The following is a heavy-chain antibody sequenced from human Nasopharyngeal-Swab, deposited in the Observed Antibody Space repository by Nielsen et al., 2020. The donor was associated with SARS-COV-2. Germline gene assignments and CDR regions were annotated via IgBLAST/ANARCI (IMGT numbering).Heavy chain of an antibody. CDR2: TSANNGNT. CDR1: GYTFINYG. V-gene: IGHV1-18*01. CDR3: ARDQWLVHYFDY. Sequence: ASVKVSCKASGYTFINYGLSWVRQAPGQGLEWVGWTSANNGNTNYAQKFRGRVTMTTDTSTSTAYMELRSLRSDDTAIYYCARDQWLVHYFDYWGQGTLVTVSS. J-gene: IGHJ4*02. D-gene: IGHD6-19*01.